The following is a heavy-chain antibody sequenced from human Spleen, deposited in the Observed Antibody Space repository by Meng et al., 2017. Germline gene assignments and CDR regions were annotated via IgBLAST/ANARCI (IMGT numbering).Heavy chain of an antibody. J-gene: IGHJ4*02. CDR3: ARDEDISAAGKLFGDY. CDR2: INPSSGGT. V-gene: IGHV1-2*02. D-gene: IGHD6-13*01. Sequence: ASVKVSCKASGYTFTGYYMHWVRQAPGQGLEWMGWINPSSGGTNYAQKFQGRVTMTGDTSISTAYMDLSGLRSDDTAVYYCARDEDISAAGKLFGDYWGQGTLVTVSS. CDR1: GYTFTGYY.